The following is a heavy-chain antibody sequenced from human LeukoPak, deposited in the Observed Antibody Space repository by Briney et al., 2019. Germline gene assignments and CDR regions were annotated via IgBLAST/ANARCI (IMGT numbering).Heavy chain of an antibody. V-gene: IGHV3-23*01. J-gene: IGHJ4*02. CDR1: GFSFDVHA. Sequence: GGSLRLSCAASGFSFDVHAMTWVRQAPGKGPEWVATIGGPAETFYADSVKGRFTISRDNTRYTLYLQMNRLRAEDSALYYCAKDWTSHNGVYDCLDFWGQGTPVTVSS. CDR3: AKDWTSHNGVYDCLDF. CDR2: IGGPAET. D-gene: IGHD3-16*01.